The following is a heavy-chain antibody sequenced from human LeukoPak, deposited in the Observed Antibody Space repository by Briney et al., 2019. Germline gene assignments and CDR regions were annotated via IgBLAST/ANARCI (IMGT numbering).Heavy chain of an antibody. V-gene: IGHV1-18*01. D-gene: IGHD3-16*01. J-gene: IGHJ6*02. CDR3: ASGLDYYYYGMDV. Sequence: ASAKVSCKASGYTFTSYGISWVRQAPGQGPEWMGWISAYNGNTNYAQKLQGRVTMTTDTSTSTAYMELRSLRSDDTAVYYCASGLDYYYYGMDVWGQGTTVTVSS. CDR2: ISAYNGNT. CDR1: GYTFTSYG.